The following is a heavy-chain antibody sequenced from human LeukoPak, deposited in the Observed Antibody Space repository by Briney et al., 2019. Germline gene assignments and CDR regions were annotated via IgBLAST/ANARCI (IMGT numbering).Heavy chain of an antibody. CDR3: ARDIVKPGYSGRGYSGYDVLYYYYGMDV. D-gene: IGHD5-12*01. CDR2: IYSGGST. V-gene: IGHV3-66*01. Sequence: PGGSLRLSCAASGFTVSSNYMSWVRQAPGKGLEWVSVIYSGGSTYYADSVKGRFTISRDNSKNTLYLQMNSLRAEDTAVYYCARDIVKPGYSGRGYSGYDVLYYYYGMDVWGQGTTVTVSS. J-gene: IGHJ6*02. CDR1: GFTVSSNY.